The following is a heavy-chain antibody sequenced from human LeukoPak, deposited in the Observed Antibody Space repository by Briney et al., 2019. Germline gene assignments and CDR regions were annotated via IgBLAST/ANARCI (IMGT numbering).Heavy chain of an antibody. Sequence: PGGSLRLSCAASGLTFSNYAMSWVRQAPGKGLEWVSAISGSGGSTYYADSVKGRFTISRDNSKNTLYLQMNSLRAEDTAIYYCAKNGDGGAYCSGGSCYPYYYYYMDVWGKGTTVTISS. CDR1: GLTFSNYA. D-gene: IGHD2-15*01. CDR2: ISGSGGST. J-gene: IGHJ6*03. V-gene: IGHV3-23*01. CDR3: AKNGDGGAYCSGGSCYPYYYYYMDV.